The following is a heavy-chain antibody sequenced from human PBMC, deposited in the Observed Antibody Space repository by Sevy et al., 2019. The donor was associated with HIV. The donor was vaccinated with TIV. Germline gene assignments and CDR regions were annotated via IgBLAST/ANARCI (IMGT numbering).Heavy chain of an antibody. CDR3: TTDLSWYYSGSGTNRLHRPGRYYMDV. J-gene: IGHJ6*03. V-gene: IGHV3-15*01. CDR1: GFTFSNAW. CDR2: PKSKTDGGAT. Sequence: GGSLRLACAASGFTFSNAWMSWVRLAPGKGLEWVGRPKSKTDGGATDYAAPVKGRFTISRDDSKNTLYLQMNSLKTEDTAVYYCTTDLSWYYSGSGTNRLHRPGRYYMDVWGKGTTVTVSS. D-gene: IGHD3-10*01.